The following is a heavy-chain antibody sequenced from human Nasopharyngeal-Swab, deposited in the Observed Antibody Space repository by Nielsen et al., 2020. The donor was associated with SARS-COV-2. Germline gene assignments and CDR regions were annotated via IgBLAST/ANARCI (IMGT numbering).Heavy chain of an antibody. D-gene: IGHD3-10*01. CDR2: INHSGST. V-gene: IGHV4-34*01. Sequence: WIRQPPGKGLEWIGEINHSGSTNYNPSLKSRVTISVDTSKNRFSLKLSSVTAADTAVYYCARHSNLMVQGVMGGMDVWGQGTTVTVSS. J-gene: IGHJ6*02. CDR3: ARHSNLMVQGVMGGMDV.